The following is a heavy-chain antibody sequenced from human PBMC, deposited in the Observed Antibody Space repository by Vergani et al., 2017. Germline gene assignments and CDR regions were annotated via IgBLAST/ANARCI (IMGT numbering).Heavy chain of an antibody. CDR2: ISYDGTQK. D-gene: IGHD1-1*01. CDR3: ATKSYGTPGCQIGYFRE. CDR1: GFTSSYYG. V-gene: IGHV3-30*03. J-gene: IGHJ1*01. Sequence: QVHLVESGGGVVQPGRSLRLSCVVSGFTSSYYGMHWVRQAPGKGLEWVAVISYDGTQKYYADSVKGRFTISRDNSKSTLYLQMNSLRTEDTAVYYCATKSYGTPGCQIGYFREWGQGTLGTVSS.